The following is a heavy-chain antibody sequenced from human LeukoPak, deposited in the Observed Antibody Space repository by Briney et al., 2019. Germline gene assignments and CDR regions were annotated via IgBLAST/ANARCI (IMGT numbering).Heavy chain of an antibody. CDR1: GFTFSDYY. V-gene: IGHV3-11*01. CDR3: ARLYSGSYRDYYMDV. Sequence: GGSLRLSCAASGFTFSDYYMSWIRQAPGKGLEWVSYISSSGSTIYYADCAKGRFTISRDNAKNSLYLQMNSLRAEDTAVYYCARLYSGSYRDYYMDVWGKGTTVTISS. D-gene: IGHD3-10*01. CDR2: ISSSGSTI. J-gene: IGHJ6*03.